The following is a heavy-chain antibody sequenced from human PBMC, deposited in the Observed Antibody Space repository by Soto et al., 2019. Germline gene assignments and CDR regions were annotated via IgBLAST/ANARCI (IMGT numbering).Heavy chain of an antibody. CDR1: GYSFTSYW. V-gene: IGHV5-51*01. Sequence: GESLKISCKGSGYSFTSYWIGWVRQMPGKGLEWMGIIYPGDSDTRYSPSFQGQVTISADKSISTAYLQWSSLKASDTAMYYCARHAWDYYGSGSYYHLDVWGQGTTVTVSS. CDR2: IYPGDSDT. J-gene: IGHJ6*02. CDR3: ARHAWDYYGSGSYYHLDV. D-gene: IGHD3-10*01.